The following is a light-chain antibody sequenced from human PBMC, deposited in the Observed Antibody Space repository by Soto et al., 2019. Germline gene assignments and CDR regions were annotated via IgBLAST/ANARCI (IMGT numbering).Light chain of an antibody. CDR2: RDT. V-gene: IGLV3-9*01. CDR1: NIGSKN. Sequence: SYELTQPLSVSVALGQTARIICGGNNIGSKNAHWYQLNPGQAPVLVIYRDTNRPSGIPERFSGSNSGNTATLAISGAQAGDDGDYYCQVYDSSTVVFGGGTQLTVL. J-gene: IGLJ3*02. CDR3: QVYDSSTVV.